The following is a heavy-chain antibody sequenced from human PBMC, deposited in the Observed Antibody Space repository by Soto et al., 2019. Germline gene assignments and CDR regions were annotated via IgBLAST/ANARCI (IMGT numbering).Heavy chain of an antibody. V-gene: IGHV4-30-2*01. CDR1: GGSISGGGFS. CDR3: ARLQFGEGFDY. CDR2: ILHTGGT. Sequence: SETLSLTCAVSGGSISGGGFSWSWIRQPPGKGLEWIGYILHTGGTQYNPSLKSRVSMSVDKSKNQFSLHLTSVTAADTAVYYCARLQFGEGFDYWGRGALVTVSS. D-gene: IGHD3-10*01. J-gene: IGHJ4*02.